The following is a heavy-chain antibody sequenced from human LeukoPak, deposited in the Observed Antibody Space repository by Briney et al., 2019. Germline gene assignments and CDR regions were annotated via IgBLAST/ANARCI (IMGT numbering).Heavy chain of an antibody. CDR3: ARYSSSPEYYFDY. D-gene: IGHD6-13*01. Sequence: SSETLSLTCAVSGGSISSSSYFWGWIRQPPGKGLEWIGSIYYSGCTYYNPSLKSRVTISVDTSKNQFSLKLSSVTAADTAVYYCARYSSSPEYYFDYWGQGTLVTVSS. J-gene: IGHJ4*02. CDR2: IYYSGCT. V-gene: IGHV4-39*01. CDR1: GGSISSSSYF.